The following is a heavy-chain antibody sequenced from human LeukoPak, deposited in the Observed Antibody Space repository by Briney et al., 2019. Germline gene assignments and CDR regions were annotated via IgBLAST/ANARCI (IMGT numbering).Heavy chain of an antibody. CDR2: IYPNSGGT. D-gene: IGHD3-10*01. CDR3: ARGRGTTMVRGVITNYFDL. CDR1: GYTFTAHY. Sequence: ASVTVSCKASGYTFTAHYIHWVRQAPGQGLEWMGWIYPNSGGTNYAQKFLGSVTMTGDTSINTAFMELSRLRSDDTAIYYCARGRGTTMVRGVITNYFDLWGRGSLVTVSS. J-gene: IGHJ2*01. V-gene: IGHV1-2*02.